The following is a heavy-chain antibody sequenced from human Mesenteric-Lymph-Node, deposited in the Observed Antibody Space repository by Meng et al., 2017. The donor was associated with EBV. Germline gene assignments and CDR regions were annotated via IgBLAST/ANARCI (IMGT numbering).Heavy chain of an antibody. Sequence: HVQLQESGPGLVTPSGTLSLTCAVSGGSIYESHWWSWVRQPSGKGLEWIGETYHSGSSNYSPSLKSRVSMSVDNSKNQFSLTLHSVTAADTAVYYCARGLGGSGKYHFDFWGPGILVTVSS. CDR1: GGSIYESHW. CDR3: ARGLGGSGKYHFDF. V-gene: IGHV4-4*02. D-gene: IGHD3-10*01. CDR2: TYHSGSS. J-gene: IGHJ4*02.